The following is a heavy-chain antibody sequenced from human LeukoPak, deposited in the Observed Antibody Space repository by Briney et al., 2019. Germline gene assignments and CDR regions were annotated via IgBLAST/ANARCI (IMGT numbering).Heavy chain of an antibody. Sequence: GGSLRLSCAASGFTFSSHAMSWVRQAPGKGLEWVSAISGSGGSTYYADSVKGRFTISRDNSKNTLYLQMNSLRAEDTAVYYCAKYFLGGGWYYFDYWGQGTLVTVSS. V-gene: IGHV3-23*01. CDR2: ISGSGGST. D-gene: IGHD6-19*01. J-gene: IGHJ4*02. CDR1: GFTFSSHA. CDR3: AKYFLGGGWYYFDY.